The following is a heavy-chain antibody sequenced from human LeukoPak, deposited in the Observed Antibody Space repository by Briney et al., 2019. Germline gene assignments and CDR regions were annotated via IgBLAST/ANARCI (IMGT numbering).Heavy chain of an antibody. J-gene: IGHJ4*02. Sequence: GGSLRLSCAASGFTFSSYSMNWVRQAPGKGLEWVSSISSSSSYIYYADSVKGRFTISRDNAKNSLYLQMNSLRAEDTAVYYCAREVQLERLAFGKEGSALDYWGQGTPVTVSS. V-gene: IGHV3-21*01. CDR1: GFTFSSYS. CDR3: AREVQLERLAFGKEGSALDY. CDR2: ISSSSSYI. D-gene: IGHD1-1*01.